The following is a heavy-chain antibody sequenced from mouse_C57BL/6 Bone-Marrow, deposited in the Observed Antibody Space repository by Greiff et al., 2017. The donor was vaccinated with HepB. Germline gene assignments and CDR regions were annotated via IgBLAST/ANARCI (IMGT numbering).Heavy chain of an antibody. D-gene: IGHD1-1*01. CDR2: IWRGGST. V-gene: IGHV2-5*01. CDR1: GFSLTSYG. CDR3: AKKRDYYGSFYAMDY. J-gene: IGHJ4*01. Sequence: QVQLKESGPGLVQPSQSLSITCTVSGFSLTSYGVHWVRQSPGKGLEWLGVIWRGGSTDYNAAFMSRLSITKDNSTSQVFFKMNSLQADDTAIYYCAKKRDYYGSFYAMDYWGQGTSVTVSS.